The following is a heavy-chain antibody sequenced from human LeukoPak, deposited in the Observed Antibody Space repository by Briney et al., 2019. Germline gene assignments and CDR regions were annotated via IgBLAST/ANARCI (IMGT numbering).Heavy chain of an antibody. D-gene: IGHD3-22*01. V-gene: IGHV1-18*01. CDR2: ISPQNGGT. CDR3: ARPYQHDSSGPDGY. CDR1: GYTFSSYA. J-gene: IGHJ4*02. Sequence: ASVKVSCKASGYTFSSYAIAWVRQAPGQGLEWMGWISPQNGGTKYSQKLQGRVTMTTDTSTSIAYMDLRSLRSDDTAVYYCARPYQHDSSGPDGYWGQGTLVIVSS.